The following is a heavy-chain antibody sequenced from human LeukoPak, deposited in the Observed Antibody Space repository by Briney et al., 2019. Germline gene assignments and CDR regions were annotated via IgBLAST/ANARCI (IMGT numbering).Heavy chain of an antibody. J-gene: IGHJ4*02. CDR1: GFAFGSEA. V-gene: IGHV3-23*01. D-gene: IGHD2-2*01. CDR2: ISPGGGTT. Sequence: GGSLRLSCAVSGFAFGSEAMSWVRQSPARGLEWVASISPGGGTTYYADSVKGRFTISRDNSKNTLYLQMNSLRAEDTAVYYCAKPTAARGYYFDYWGQGTLVTVSS. CDR3: AKPTAARGYYFDY.